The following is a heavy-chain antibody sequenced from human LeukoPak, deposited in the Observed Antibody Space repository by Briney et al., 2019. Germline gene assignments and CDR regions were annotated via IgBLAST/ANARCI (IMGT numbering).Heavy chain of an antibody. CDR1: GYTFTGYY. CDR2: INPNSGGT. CDR3: ARDPHVLRFLEWLSLFDY. Sequence: ASVKVSCKASGYTFTGYYMHWVRQAPGQGLEWMGWINPNSGGTNYAQKFRGRVTMTRGTSISTAYMELSRLRSDDTAVYYCARDPHVLRFLEWLSLFDYWGQGTLVTVSS. J-gene: IGHJ4*02. V-gene: IGHV1-2*02. D-gene: IGHD3-3*01.